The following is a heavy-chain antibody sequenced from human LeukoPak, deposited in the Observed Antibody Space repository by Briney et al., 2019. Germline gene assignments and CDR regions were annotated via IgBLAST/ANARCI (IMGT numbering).Heavy chain of an antibody. CDR3: AKDRAFVNCCNWFDP. Sequence: GGSLGLSCAASGFTFSSYAMNWVRQAPGKGLEWVSVISGSGGSTYYADSVKGRFTISRDNSKNTLYLQMNSLRAEDTAVYYCAKDRAFVNCCNWFDPWGQGTLVTVSS. J-gene: IGHJ5*02. V-gene: IGHV3-23*01. CDR2: ISGSGGST. D-gene: IGHD1-1*01. CDR1: GFTFSSYA.